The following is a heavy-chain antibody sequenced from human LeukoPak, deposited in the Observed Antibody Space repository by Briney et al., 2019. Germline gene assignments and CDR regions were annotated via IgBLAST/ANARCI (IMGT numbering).Heavy chain of an antibody. CDR3: ARRAAAGTSSGWKYYYYMDV. Sequence: SETLSLTCTVSGGSISSYYWSWIRQPPGKGLEWIGYIYYSGSTNYNPSLKSRVTISVDTSKNQFSLKLSSVTAADTAVYHCARRAAAGTSSGWKYYYYMDVWGKGTTVTVSS. J-gene: IGHJ6*03. CDR2: IYYSGST. V-gene: IGHV4-59*01. CDR1: GGSISSYY. D-gene: IGHD6-13*01.